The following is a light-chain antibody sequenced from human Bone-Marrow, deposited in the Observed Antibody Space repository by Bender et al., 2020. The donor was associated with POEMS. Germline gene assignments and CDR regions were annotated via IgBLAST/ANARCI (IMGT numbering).Light chain of an antibody. CDR3: AAWDDSLNGVL. CDR1: TSNIGSSY. J-gene: IGLJ2*01. Sequence: QSVLTQAPSASGIPGQRITMSCSGSTSNIGSSYVYWYQQLPGTAPRLLIYRDKQRPSGVPDRFSASKSGTSASLAISGLQSEDEADYYCAAWDDSLNGVLFGGGTKLTVL. V-gene: IGLV1-47*01. CDR2: RDK.